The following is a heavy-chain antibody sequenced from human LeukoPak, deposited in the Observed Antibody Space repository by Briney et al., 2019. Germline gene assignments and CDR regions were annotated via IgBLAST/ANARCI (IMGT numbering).Heavy chain of an antibody. D-gene: IGHD3-9*01. V-gene: IGHV3-30*02. J-gene: IGHJ4*02. Sequence: GGSLRLSCAASGFTFDCCGMHWVRQAPGKGLEWVAFIRYDGSNKYYADSVKGRFTISRGNSKNTLYLQMNSLRAEDTAVYYCAKETHTYYDILTWLPYFDYWGQGTLVTASS. CDR3: AKETHTYYDILTWLPYFDY. CDR2: IRYDGSNK. CDR1: GFTFDCCG.